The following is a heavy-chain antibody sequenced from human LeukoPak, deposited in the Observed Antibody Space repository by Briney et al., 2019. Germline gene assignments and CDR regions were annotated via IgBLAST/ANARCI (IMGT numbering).Heavy chain of an antibody. CDR2: VSGSGSTT. D-gene: IGHD4-23*01. Sequence: PGGSLRLSCAASGFTFSSYGMNWVRQAPGKGLECVSAVSGSGSTTYYARSVKGRFTVSRDNSKNTLYLQMNSLRVDDTAVYYCAKSLDYGGNRARLDFWGQGTLVTVSS. CDR3: AKSLDYGGNRARLDF. V-gene: IGHV3-23*01. CDR1: GFTFSSYG. J-gene: IGHJ4*02.